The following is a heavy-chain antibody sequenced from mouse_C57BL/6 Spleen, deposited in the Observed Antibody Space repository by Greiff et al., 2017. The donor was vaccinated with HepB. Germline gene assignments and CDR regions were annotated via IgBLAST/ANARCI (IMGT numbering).Heavy chain of an antibody. CDR3: TRALYYSY. V-gene: IGHV1-15*01. Sequence: VQLQQSGAELVRPGASVTLSCKASGYTFTDYEMHWVKQTPVHGLEWIGAIDPETGGTAYNQKFKGKAILTADKSSSTAYMGLRSLTSEDSAVYYCTRALYYSYWGQGTAVTVAS. J-gene: IGHJ4*01. CDR1: GYTFTDYE. CDR2: IDPETGGT. D-gene: IGHD1-1*02.